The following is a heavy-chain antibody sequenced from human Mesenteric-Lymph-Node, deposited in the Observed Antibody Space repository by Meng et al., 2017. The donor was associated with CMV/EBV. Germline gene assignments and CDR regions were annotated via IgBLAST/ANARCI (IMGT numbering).Heavy chain of an antibody. V-gene: IGHV3-21*01. CDR2: ISSSSSYI. D-gene: IGHD2-2*01. CDR3: ARESIVVVPDGYYYYGMDV. CDR1: GFTFSDYS. J-gene: IGHJ6*02. Sequence: GESLKISCAASGFTFSDYSVNWVRQAPGKGLEWVSSISSSSSYIYYADSVKGRFTISRDNAKNSLYLQMNSLRAEDTAVYYCARESIVVVPDGYYYYGMDVWGQGTTVTVSS.